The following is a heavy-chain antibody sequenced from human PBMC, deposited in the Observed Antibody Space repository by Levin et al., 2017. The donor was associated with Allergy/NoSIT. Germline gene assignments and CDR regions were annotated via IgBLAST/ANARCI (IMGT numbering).Heavy chain of an antibody. CDR1: GFTFNNYA. D-gene: IGHD4-23*01. V-gene: IGHV3-23*01. CDR2: ITNSGRT. CDR3: AKEMTTVVPVFDY. Sequence: GGSLRLSCAASGFTFNNYAMSWVRQAPGKGLEWVSAITNSGRTYYADSVKGRFTVSRDNSKNTLYLQMNSLGADDTAVYYCAKEMTTVVPVFDYWGQGTLVTVSS. J-gene: IGHJ4*02.